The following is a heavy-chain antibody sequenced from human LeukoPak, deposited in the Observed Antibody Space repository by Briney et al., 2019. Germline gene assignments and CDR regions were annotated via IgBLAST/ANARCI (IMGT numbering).Heavy chain of an antibody. V-gene: IGHV4-59*01. D-gene: IGHD3-3*01. CDR1: GGSISSYY. CDR2: IYYSGST. CDR3: ARGTPYDFWSGYYPGFDY. Sequence: SVTLYLTCTVSGGSISSYYWSWIRQPPGKGLEWIGYIYYSGSTNYNPSLKSRVTISVDTSKNQFSLKLSSVTAADTAVYYCARGTPYDFWSGYYPGFDYWGQGTLVTVSS. J-gene: IGHJ4*02.